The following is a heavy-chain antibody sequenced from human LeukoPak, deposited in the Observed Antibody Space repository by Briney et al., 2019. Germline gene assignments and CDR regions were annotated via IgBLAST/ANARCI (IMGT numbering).Heavy chain of an antibody. CDR2: INAGNGNT. CDR3: ASLGWYVDYYYYYGMDV. V-gene: IGHV1-3*01. D-gene: IGHD6-19*01. Sequence: ASVTVSCKASGYTFTSYAMHWVRQAPGQRLEWMGWINAGNGNTKYSQKFQGRVTITRDTSASTAYMELSSLRSEDTAVYYCASLGWYVDYYYYYGMDVWGQGTTVTVSS. CDR1: GYTFTSYA. J-gene: IGHJ6*02.